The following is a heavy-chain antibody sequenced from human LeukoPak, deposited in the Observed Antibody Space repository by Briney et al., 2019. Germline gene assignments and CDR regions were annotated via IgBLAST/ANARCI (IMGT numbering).Heavy chain of an antibody. D-gene: IGHD3-10*01. Sequence: PSETLSLTCTVSGGSISSTNYYWSWIRQPPGKGLEWIGSMYYSGSTYYKPSLKSRVTISVDTSKNQFSLKLSSVTAADTAVYYCARGLILLWFGELTPDDAFGIWGQGTMVTVSS. CDR3: ARGLILLWFGELTPDDAFGI. CDR2: MYYSGST. V-gene: IGHV4-39*07. J-gene: IGHJ3*02. CDR1: GGSISSTNYY.